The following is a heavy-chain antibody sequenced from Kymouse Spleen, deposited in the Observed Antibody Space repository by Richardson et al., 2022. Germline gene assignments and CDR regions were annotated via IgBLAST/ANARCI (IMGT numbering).Heavy chain of an antibody. CDR3: ARGYSSSWYFDY. CDR2: IYYSGST. CDR1: GGSVSSGSYY. D-gene: IGHD6-13*01. V-gene: IGHV4-61*01. Sequence: QVQLQESGPGLVKPSETLSLTCTVSGGSVSSGSYYWSWIRQPPGKGLEWIGYIYYSGSTNYNPSLKSRVTISVDTSKNQFSLKLSSVTAADTAVYYCARGYSSSWYFDYWGQGTLVTVSS. J-gene: IGHJ4*02.